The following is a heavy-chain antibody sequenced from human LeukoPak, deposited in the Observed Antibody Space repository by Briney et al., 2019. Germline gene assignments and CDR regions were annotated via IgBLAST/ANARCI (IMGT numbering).Heavy chain of an antibody. CDR3: ARSGSSWYEYFQH. D-gene: IGHD6-13*01. Sequence: PSETPSLTCTVSGGSISSYYWSWIRQPPGKGLEWIGYIYYSGSTNYNPSLKSRVTISVDTSKKQFSLKLSSVTAADTAVYYCARSGSSWYEYFQHWGQGTLVTVSS. V-gene: IGHV4-59*08. CDR1: GGSISSYY. CDR2: IYYSGST. J-gene: IGHJ1*01.